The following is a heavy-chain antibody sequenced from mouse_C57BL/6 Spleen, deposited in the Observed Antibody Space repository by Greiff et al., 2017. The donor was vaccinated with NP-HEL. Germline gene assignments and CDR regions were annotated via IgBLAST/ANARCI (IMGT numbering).Heavy chain of an antibody. CDR1: GYTFTDYY. Sequence: EVQLQQSGPELVKPGASVKISCKASGYTFTDYYMNWVKQSHGKSLEWIGDINPNNGGTSYNQKFKGKATLTVDKSSSTAYMELRSLTSEDSAVYYCALYYYGSSSWYFDVWGTGTTVTVSS. D-gene: IGHD1-1*01. J-gene: IGHJ1*03. V-gene: IGHV1-26*01. CDR2: INPNNGGT. CDR3: ALYYYGSSSWYFDV.